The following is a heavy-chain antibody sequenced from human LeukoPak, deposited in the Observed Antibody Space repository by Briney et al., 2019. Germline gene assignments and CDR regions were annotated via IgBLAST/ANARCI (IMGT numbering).Heavy chain of an antibody. CDR1: GGSFSGYL. J-gene: IGHJ6*01. V-gene: IGHV4-34*01. Sequence: SETLSLTRGVSGGSFSGYLWNWVRQSPGKGLEWIGEINHSGTTNYNPSLKSRVTISLDRSRNQFSLNLTSVTAADTAVFYCARGVKQLARFYFSIDVWGKGTTVTASS. CDR3: ARGVKQLARFYFSIDV. CDR2: INHSGTT. D-gene: IGHD3-22*01.